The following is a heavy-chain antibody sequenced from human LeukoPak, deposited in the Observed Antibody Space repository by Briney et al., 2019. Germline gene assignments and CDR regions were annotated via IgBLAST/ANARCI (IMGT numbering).Heavy chain of an antibody. J-gene: IGHJ4*02. V-gene: IGHV3-23*01. CDR3: AKERFYYYGSGSYYD. D-gene: IGHD3-10*01. Sequence: GGSLRLSCAASGFTFSSYAMSWVRQAPGKVLEWVSAISGSGGSTYYADSVKGRFTISRDNSKNTLYLQMNSLRAEDTAVYYCAKERFYYYGSGSYYDWGQGTLVTVSS. CDR2: ISGSGGST. CDR1: GFTFSSYA.